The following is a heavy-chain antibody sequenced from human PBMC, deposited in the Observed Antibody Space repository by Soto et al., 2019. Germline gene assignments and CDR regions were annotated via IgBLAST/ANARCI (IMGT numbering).Heavy chain of an antibody. CDR1: GGYISSYY. D-gene: IGHD3-22*01. CDR3: ARVADYYDSSGYYPYGMDV. V-gene: IGHV4-59*01. CDR2: IYYSGST. Sequence: SETLSLTCTVAGGYISSYYWSWIRQPPGKGLEWIGYIYYSGSTNYNPYLKSRVTISVDTSKNQFSLKLSSVTAADTAVYYCARVADYYDSSGYYPYGMDVWGQGTTVTVS. J-gene: IGHJ6*02.